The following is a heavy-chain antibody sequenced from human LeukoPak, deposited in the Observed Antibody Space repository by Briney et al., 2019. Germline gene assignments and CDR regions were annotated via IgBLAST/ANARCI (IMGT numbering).Heavy chain of an antibody. CDR3: AXDPYCSSTSCXXLFDP. CDR1: GGTFSSYA. D-gene: IGHD2-2*02. J-gene: IGHJ5*02. Sequence: ASVKVSCKASGGTFSSYAISWVRQAPGQGLEWMGGIIPIFGTANYAQKFQGRVTITADESTSTAYMELSSLRSEDTAVYYCAXDPYCSSTSCXXLFDPWGQXTLVXXSS. CDR2: IIPIFGTA. V-gene: IGHV1-69*13.